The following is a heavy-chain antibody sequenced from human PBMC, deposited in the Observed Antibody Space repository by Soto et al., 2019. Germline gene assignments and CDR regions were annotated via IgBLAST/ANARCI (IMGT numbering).Heavy chain of an antibody. J-gene: IGHJ5*02. D-gene: IGHD6-19*01. Sequence: GGSLRLSCAASGFTFSSYGMHWVRQAPGKGLEWVAVISYDGSNKYYADSVKGRFTISRDNSKNTLYLQMNSLRAEDTAVYYCAKVERQWLVQGWFDPWGQGTPVTVSS. CDR2: ISYDGSNK. CDR3: AKVERQWLVQGWFDP. CDR1: GFTFSSYG. V-gene: IGHV3-30*18.